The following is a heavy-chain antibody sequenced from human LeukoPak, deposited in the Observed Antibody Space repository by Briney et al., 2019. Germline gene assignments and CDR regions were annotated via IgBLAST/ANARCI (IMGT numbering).Heavy chain of an antibody. J-gene: IGHJ4*02. Sequence: SETLSLTCTVSGGSISSGDYYWSWIRQPPGKRLEWIGYIYYSGSTYYNPSLKSRATISVDTSKNQFSLKLSSVTAADTAVYYCARLETYYYDSSAHYYFDYWGQGTLVTVSS. CDR3: ARLETYYYDSSAHYYFDY. V-gene: IGHV4-30-4*01. CDR2: IYYSGST. CDR1: GGSISSGDYY. D-gene: IGHD3-22*01.